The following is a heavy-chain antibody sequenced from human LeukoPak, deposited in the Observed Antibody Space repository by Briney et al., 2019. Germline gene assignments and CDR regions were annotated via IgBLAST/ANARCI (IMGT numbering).Heavy chain of an antibody. Sequence: PSETLSLTCTVSGGSTRNYCWSWVRRPPGKGLQWIGYTHYRGNTDYSPSLKSRVTISSDTSRISLKVTSVTAADTAVYYCARHLSNYGSGTYTAFDIWGQGAMVTVSS. CDR2: THYRGNT. D-gene: IGHD3-10*01. CDR3: ARHLSNYGSGTYTAFDI. CDR1: GGSTRNYC. J-gene: IGHJ3*02. V-gene: IGHV4-59*08.